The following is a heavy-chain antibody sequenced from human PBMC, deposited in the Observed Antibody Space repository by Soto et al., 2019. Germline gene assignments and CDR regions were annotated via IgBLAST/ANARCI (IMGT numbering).Heavy chain of an antibody. CDR1: GFTVSSFA. CDR3: SNDYDILSCYSRGMDV. J-gene: IGHJ6*02. D-gene: IGHD3-9*01. Sequence: GGYLGPSCAASGFTVSSFAMGWVRQAPGEGLEWGAAIGGSGGSTDYADSVKGRFTTSRDNSKNTLYLQMNSLIADDTAVYYCSNDYDILSCYSRGMDVWGQGTTVTVS. V-gene: IGHV3-23*01. CDR2: IGGSGGST.